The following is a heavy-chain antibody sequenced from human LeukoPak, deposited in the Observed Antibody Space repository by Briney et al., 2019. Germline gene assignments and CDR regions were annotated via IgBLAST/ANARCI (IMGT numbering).Heavy chain of an antibody. V-gene: IGHV4-34*01. CDR2: INHRGST. CDR1: GGSFSGYY. Sequence: PSETLSLTCAVYGGSFSGYYWSWIRQPPGKGLEWIGEINHRGSTNYNPSLKGRVTISVDTSKNQFSLKLSSVTAADTAVYYCARGLSSYYDFWSGHNWFDPWGQGTLVTVSS. J-gene: IGHJ5*02. CDR3: ARGLSSYYDFWSGHNWFDP. D-gene: IGHD3-3*01.